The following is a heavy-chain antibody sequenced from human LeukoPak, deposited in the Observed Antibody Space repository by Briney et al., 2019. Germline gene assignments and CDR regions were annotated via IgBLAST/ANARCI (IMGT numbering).Heavy chain of an antibody. V-gene: IGHV4-39*01. J-gene: IGHJ5*02. CDR3: ARRRSRSWDWFDP. CDR1: GGSISSSSYY. Sequence: ASETLSLTCTVSGGSISSSSYYWGWIRQPPGKGLEWIGSIYYSGSTYYNPSLKSRVTVSVDTSKNQFSLKLSSVTAADTAVYYCARRRSRSWDWFDPWGQGTLVTVSS. CDR2: IYYSGST. D-gene: IGHD1-26*01.